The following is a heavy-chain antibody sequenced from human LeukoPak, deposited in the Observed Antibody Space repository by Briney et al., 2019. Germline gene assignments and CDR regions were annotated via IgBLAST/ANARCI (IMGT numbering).Heavy chain of an antibody. D-gene: IGHD5-18*01. J-gene: IGHJ6*03. CDR1: GGTVSSNA. V-gene: IGHV1-69*05. Sequence: SSVKLSVKTTGGTVSSNAIRWVREAPGQGLEWMGGIMPIVGTAKYAQEFQGRVTITTDESTSTAYMELSSLRSEDTAVDYCARVYAVDTAMVGYYYYMYVWGKGTTVPVSS. CDR3: ARVYAVDTAMVGYYYYMYV. CDR2: IMPIVGTA.